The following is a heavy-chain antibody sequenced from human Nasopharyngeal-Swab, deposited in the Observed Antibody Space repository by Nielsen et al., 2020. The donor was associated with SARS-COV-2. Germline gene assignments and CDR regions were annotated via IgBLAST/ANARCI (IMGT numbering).Heavy chain of an antibody. CDR2: INHSGST. V-gene: IGHV4-34*01. D-gene: IGHD3-16*01. CDR3: ARVTGDRDV. Sequence: WIRQPPGKGLEWIGEINHSGSTNYNPSHKSRITISVDTSKNQFSLKLSSVTAADTAVYYSARVTGDRDVWGQGTTVTVSS. J-gene: IGHJ6*02.